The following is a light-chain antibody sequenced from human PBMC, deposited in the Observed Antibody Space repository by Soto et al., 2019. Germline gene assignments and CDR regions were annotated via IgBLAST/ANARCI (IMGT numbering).Light chain of an antibody. Sequence: QSALTQPPSASGSPGQSVTISCTGTSSDVGGYNYDSWYQQHPGKAPKLMIYEVSKRPSGVPDRFSGSKSGNTASLTVSGLQAEDEADYYCSSYAGSNRIFGTGTKVTVL. J-gene: IGLJ1*01. CDR2: EVS. CDR3: SSYAGSNRI. V-gene: IGLV2-8*01. CDR1: SSDVGGYNY.